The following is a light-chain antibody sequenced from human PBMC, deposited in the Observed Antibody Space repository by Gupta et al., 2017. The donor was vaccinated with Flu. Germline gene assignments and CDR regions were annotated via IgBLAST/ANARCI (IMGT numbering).Light chain of an antibody. J-gene: IGKJ4*01. V-gene: IGKV3-20*01. CDR1: QSVSSNY. CDR3: QQYDSSLALT. Sequence: IVLTQSPGTLSLSPGERATLPCRASQSVSSNYLAWYQQAPGQAPRLLIYGSSSRATGIPDRFSSSRCGTDFTLTISRLEPEEFALYYCQQYDSSLALTFGGGTKVEIK. CDR2: GSS.